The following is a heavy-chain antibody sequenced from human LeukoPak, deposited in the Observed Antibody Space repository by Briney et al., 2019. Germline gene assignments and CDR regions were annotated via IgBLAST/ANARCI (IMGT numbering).Heavy chain of an antibody. D-gene: IGHD6-6*01. CDR2: LWYDGSNK. CDR3: ARDLSIATDAFDI. V-gene: IGHV3-33*01. CDR1: GFTFSSYG. Sequence: GGSLRLSCAASGFTFSSYGMHWVRQAPGKGLEWVAVLWYDGSNKYYADSVKGRFTISRDNSKNTLYLQMNSLRAEDTAVYYCARDLSIATDAFDIWGQGTMVTVSS. J-gene: IGHJ3*02.